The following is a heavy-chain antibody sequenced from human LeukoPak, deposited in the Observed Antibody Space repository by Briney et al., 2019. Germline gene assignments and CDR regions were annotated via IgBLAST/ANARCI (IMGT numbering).Heavy chain of an antibody. CDR2: ISSSADST. CDR1: GFIFSSYA. CDR3: AKPLEKYTYGGNFDY. V-gene: IGHV3-23*01. J-gene: IGHJ4*02. Sequence: GGSLRLSCAASGFIFSSYAMSWVRQAPGKGLAWVSVISSSADSTYYADSVKGRFTISRDNSKNTLYLQMNNLRAEDTAVYYCAKPLEKYTYGGNFDYWGQGILVTVSS. D-gene: IGHD4-23*01.